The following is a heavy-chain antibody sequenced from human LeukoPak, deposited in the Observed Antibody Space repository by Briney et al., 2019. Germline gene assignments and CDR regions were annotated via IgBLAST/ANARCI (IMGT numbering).Heavy chain of an antibody. J-gene: IGHJ5*02. CDR2: IYPGDSDT. Sequence: GESLKISCKGSGYSFTSYWIGWVRQMPGKGLEWMGIIYPGDSDTRYSPSFQGQVTISADKSISTAYLQWSSLKASDTAMYYCARQAYCGGDCYSVNWFVPWGQGTLVTVSS. V-gene: IGHV5-51*01. CDR3: ARQAYCGGDCYSVNWFVP. D-gene: IGHD2-21*02. CDR1: GYSFTSYW.